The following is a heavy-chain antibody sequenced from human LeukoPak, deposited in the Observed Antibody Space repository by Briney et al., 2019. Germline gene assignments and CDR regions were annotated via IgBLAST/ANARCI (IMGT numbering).Heavy chain of an antibody. CDR2: ISSSSSYI. J-gene: IGHJ4*02. CDR1: GLTVSSDY. V-gene: IGHV3-21*01. Sequence: AGGSLRLSCAASGLTVSSDYMSWVRQAPGKGLEWVSSISSSSSYIYYADSVKGRFTISRDNAKNSLYLQMNSLRAEDTAVYYCARDVGATPDWGQGTLVTVSS. CDR3: ARDVGATPD. D-gene: IGHD1-26*01.